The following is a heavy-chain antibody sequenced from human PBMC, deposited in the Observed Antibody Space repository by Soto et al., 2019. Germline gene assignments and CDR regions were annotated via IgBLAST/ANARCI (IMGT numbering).Heavy chain of an antibody. CDR1: GFTFSSYS. D-gene: IGHD2-15*01. Sequence: GGSLRLSCAASGFTFSSYSMNWVRQAPGKGLEWVSSISSSSSYIYYADSVKGRFTISRDKAKNSLYLQMNSLRAEDTAVYYCARELGYCSGGSCKANNCFDPWGQGTLVTVSS. V-gene: IGHV3-21*01. J-gene: IGHJ5*02. CDR2: ISSSSSYI. CDR3: ARELGYCSGGSCKANNCFDP.